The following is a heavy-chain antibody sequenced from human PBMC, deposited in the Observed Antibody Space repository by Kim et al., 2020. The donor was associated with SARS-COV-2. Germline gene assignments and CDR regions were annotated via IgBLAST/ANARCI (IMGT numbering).Heavy chain of an antibody. J-gene: IGHJ4*02. CDR1: GFTFSDYY. D-gene: IGHD2-8*01. CDR2: ISSSGSTI. CDR3: ASPYPLGYCTNGVCSDVNFDY. V-gene: IGHV3-11*01. Sequence: GGSLRLSCAASGFTFSDYYMSWIRQAPGKGLEWVSYISSSGSTIYYADSVKGRFTISRDNAKNSLYLQMNSLRAEDTAVYYCASPYPLGYCTNGVCSDVNFDYWGQGTLVTVSS.